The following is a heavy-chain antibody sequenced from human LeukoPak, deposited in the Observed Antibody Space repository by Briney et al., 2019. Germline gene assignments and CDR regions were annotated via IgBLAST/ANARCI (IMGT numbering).Heavy chain of an antibody. D-gene: IGHD3-10*01. CDR3: ARDTVWSGELYPLWY. J-gene: IGHJ4*02. V-gene: IGHV1-2*02. CDR2: INPNSGGT. CDR1: GYTFTGYY. Sequence: ASVKVSCKASGYTFTGYYMHWVRQAPGQGLEWMGWINPNSGGTNYAQKFQGRVTMTRDTSISTAYMELSRLRSDDTAVYYCARDTVWSGELYPLWYWGQGTLVTVSS.